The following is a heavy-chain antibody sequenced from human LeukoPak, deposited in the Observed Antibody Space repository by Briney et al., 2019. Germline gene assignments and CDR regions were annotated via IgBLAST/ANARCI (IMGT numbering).Heavy chain of an antibody. CDR1: GESLNSYY. J-gene: IGHJ4*02. D-gene: IGHD2-15*01. CDR3: ARGAWATRLGS. V-gene: IGHV4-34*01. CDR2: IYENGTA. Sequence: SETLSLTCAVYGESLNSYYWSWVRQPPGEGLEWIGEIYENGTAEYNPSLKSRVTISMVPSKPQFSLCLSSVTAADTAVYYCARGAWATRLGSWGLGTPVIVSS.